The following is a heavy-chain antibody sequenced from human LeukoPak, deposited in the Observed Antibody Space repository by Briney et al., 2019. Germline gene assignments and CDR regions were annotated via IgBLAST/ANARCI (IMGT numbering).Heavy chain of an antibody. CDR1: GFIFSNYG. J-gene: IGHJ6*03. V-gene: IGHV3-33*08. CDR3: ARSADYYYYYMDV. CDR2: VSFDGRNK. Sequence: GGSLRLSCTASGFIFSNYGLHWVRQAPGKGLEWVAIVSFDGRNKYYAESVKGRFTISRDNAKNSLYLQMNSLRAEDTAVYYCARSADYYYYYMDVWGKGTTVTISS.